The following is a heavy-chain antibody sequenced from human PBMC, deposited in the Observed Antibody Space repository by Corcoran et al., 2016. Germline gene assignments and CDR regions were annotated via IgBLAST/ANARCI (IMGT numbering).Heavy chain of an antibody. D-gene: IGHD3-16*01. CDR2: ISYDGSNK. CDR1: GFTFSSYG. CDR3: ANPCVGGAFDI. V-gene: IGHV3-30*18. J-gene: IGHJ3*02. Sequence: QVQLVESGGGVVQPGRSLRLSCAASGFTFSSYGMHWVRQAPGKGLEWVAVISYDGSNKYYADSVKGRFTISRDNSKNTLYLQMNSLRAEEMAVYYCANPCVGGAFDIWGQGTMVTVSS.